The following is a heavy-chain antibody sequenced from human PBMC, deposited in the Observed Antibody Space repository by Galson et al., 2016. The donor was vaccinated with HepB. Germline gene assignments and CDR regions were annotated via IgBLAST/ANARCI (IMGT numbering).Heavy chain of an antibody. D-gene: IGHD5-18*01. Sequence: LRLSCAASGFTFSTYSMNWVRQVPGKGLEWVSSISSSGSYIYYGDSLKGRFTISRDNAKNSLYLQMNSLRAEDTAVYYCARDRGIQLWSRDGFDYWGQGTLVTVSS. V-gene: IGHV3-21*01. CDR1: GFTFSTYS. CDR2: ISSSGSYI. J-gene: IGHJ4*02. CDR3: ARDRGIQLWSRDGFDY.